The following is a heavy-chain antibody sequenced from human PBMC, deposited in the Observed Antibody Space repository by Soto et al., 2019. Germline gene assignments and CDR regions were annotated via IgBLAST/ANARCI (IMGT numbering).Heavy chain of an antibody. D-gene: IGHD6-13*01. Sequence: EVELSESGGGLVQPGGSLRLSCAASGFNFRSYAMSWVRRAPGKGLEWVSAISGSGGTSYFADSVRGRFTISRDNSKNTLYRQLSSLRVEDTAEYFCAKGRGSSWTIDYWGQGTLVTVSS. CDR1: GFNFRSYA. J-gene: IGHJ4*02. CDR3: AKGRGSSWTIDY. CDR2: ISGSGGTS. V-gene: IGHV3-23*01.